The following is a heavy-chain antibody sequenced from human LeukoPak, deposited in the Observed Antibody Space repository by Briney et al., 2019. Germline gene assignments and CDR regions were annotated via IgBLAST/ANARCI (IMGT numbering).Heavy chain of an antibody. D-gene: IGHD3-3*01. CDR1: GYSISRGYY. Sequence: KPSETLSLTCTVSGYSISRGYYWGWIRQPPGNGLDWVGSIYHSGSTYYNPSLKSRVTISVDTPKNQFSLKLSSVTAADTAVYYCARQHYDFWSGYYKDYYYYYMDVWGKGTTVTVSS. J-gene: IGHJ6*03. CDR3: ARQHYDFWSGYYKDYYYYYMDV. V-gene: IGHV4-38-2*02. CDR2: IYHSGST.